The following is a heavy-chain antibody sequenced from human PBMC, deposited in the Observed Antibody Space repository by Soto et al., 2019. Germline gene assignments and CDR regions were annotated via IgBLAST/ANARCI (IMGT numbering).Heavy chain of an antibody. Sequence: GASVKVSCKASGYTFTSYYMHWVRQAPGQGLEWMGIINPSGGSTSYAQKFQGRVTMTRDTSTSTVYMELSSLRSEDTAVYYCASGPHYDFWSGYYNTGTYGMDVWGQGTTVTVSS. CDR2: INPSGGST. V-gene: IGHV1-46*01. CDR3: ASGPHYDFWSGYYNTGTYGMDV. J-gene: IGHJ6*02. CDR1: GYTFTSYY. D-gene: IGHD3-3*01.